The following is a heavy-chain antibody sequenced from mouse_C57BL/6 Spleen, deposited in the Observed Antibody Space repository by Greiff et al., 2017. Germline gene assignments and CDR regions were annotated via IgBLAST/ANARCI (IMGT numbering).Heavy chain of an antibody. Sequence: EVNLVESGGGLVKPGGSLKLSCAASGFTFSSYAMSWVRQTPEKRLEWVATISDGGSYTYYPDNVKGRFTISRDNAKNNLYLQMSHLKSEDTAMYYCAREEYYYYGSSYYFDYWGQGTTLTVSS. CDR1: GFTFSSYA. CDR3: AREEYYYYGSSYYFDY. CDR2: ISDGGSYT. V-gene: IGHV5-4*01. D-gene: IGHD1-1*01. J-gene: IGHJ2*01.